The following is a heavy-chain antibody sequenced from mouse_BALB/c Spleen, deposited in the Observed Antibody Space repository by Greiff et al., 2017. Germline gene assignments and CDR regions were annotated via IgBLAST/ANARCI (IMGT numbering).Heavy chain of an antibody. CDR1: GYTFTSYW. J-gene: IGHJ4*01. CDR3: TRTYGYYYAMDY. D-gene: IGHD2-2*01. Sequence: QVQLQQPGAELVRPGASVKLSCKASGYTFTSYWINWVKQRPGQGLEWIGNIYPSDSYTNYNQKFTDKATLTVDKSSSTAYMQLSSPTSEDSAVYYCTRTYGYYYAMDYWGQGTSVTVSS. V-gene: IGHV1-69*02. CDR2: IYPSDSYT.